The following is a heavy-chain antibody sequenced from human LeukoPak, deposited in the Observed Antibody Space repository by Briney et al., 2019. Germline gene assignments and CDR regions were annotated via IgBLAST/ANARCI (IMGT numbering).Heavy chain of an antibody. J-gene: IGHJ4*02. Sequence: SSETLSLTCTVSGGSISSYYWSWIRQPAGKGLEWIGRIYTSGSTNYNPSLKGRVTMSVDTSKNQFSLKLSSVTAADTAVYYCAGTYYYGSGSYSLDYWGQGTLVTVSS. CDR2: IYTSGST. CDR1: GGSISSYY. D-gene: IGHD3-10*01. CDR3: AGTYYYGSGSYSLDY. V-gene: IGHV4-4*07.